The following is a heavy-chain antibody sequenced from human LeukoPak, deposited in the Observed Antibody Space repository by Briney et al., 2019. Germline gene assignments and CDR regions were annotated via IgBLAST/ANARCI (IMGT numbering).Heavy chain of an antibody. Sequence: RPSETLSLTCAVYGGSFSGYYWSWIRQPPGKGLEWIGYIYYSGSTYYNPSLKSRVTISVDTSKNQFSLKLSSVTAADTAVYYCARDRYGDVDYWGQGTLVTVSS. CDR2: IYYSGST. CDR3: ARDRYGDVDY. D-gene: IGHD3-16*02. J-gene: IGHJ4*02. V-gene: IGHV4-30-4*01. CDR1: GGSFSGYY.